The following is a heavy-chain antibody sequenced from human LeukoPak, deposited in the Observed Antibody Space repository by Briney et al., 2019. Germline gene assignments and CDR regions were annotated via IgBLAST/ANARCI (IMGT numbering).Heavy chain of an antibody. CDR2: ISGSGGST. Sequence: PGGSLRLSCAASGFTFSSYAMSWVRQAPGKGLEWVSAISGSGGSTYYADSVKGRFTISRDNAKNSLYLQMNSLRAEDTAVYYCARRGRAVGALIDYWGQGTLVTVSS. CDR3: ARRGRAVGALIDY. CDR1: GFTFSSYA. V-gene: IGHV3-23*01. D-gene: IGHD1-26*01. J-gene: IGHJ4*02.